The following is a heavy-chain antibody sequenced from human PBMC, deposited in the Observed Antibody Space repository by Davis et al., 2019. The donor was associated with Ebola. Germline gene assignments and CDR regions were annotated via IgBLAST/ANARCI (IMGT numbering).Heavy chain of an antibody. V-gene: IGHV4-59*11. D-gene: IGHD4-17*01. CDR2: IHYSGST. CDR3: ARMPTVTADHWYFDL. CDR1: GGSISSHY. J-gene: IGHJ2*01. Sequence: MPGGSLRLSCTVSGGSISSHYLTWIRQPPGKGLEWIGHIHYSGSTHYNPSLRSRVTISVDTSKNHFSLSLNSVTAADTAVYYCARMPTVTADHWYFDLWGRGTLVAVSS.